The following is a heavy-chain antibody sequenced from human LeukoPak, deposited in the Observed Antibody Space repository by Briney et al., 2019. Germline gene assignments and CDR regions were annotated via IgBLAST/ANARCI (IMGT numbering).Heavy chain of an antibody. V-gene: IGHV1-2*02. Sequence: ASVKVSCKASGYTFTGYYMHWVRQAPGQGLEWMGWINPNSGGTNYAQKFQGRVTMTRDTSISTAYMELSRLRSDDTAVYYCAKEPTVAGLPYYDYWGQGTLVTVSS. CDR1: GYTFTGYY. D-gene: IGHD6-19*01. CDR3: AKEPTVAGLPYYDY. CDR2: INPNSGGT. J-gene: IGHJ4*02.